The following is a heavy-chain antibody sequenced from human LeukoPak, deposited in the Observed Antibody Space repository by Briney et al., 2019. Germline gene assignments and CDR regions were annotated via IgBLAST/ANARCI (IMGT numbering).Heavy chain of an antibody. J-gene: IGHJ6*02. CDR1: GGSISSYY. D-gene: IGHD3-10*01. Sequence: PSETLSLTCTVSGGSISSYYWSWIRQPPGKGLEWIGYIYYSGSTNYNPSLKSRVTISVDTSKNQFSLKLSSVTAADTAVYYRARSFHTYYYGSGFYGMDVWGQGTTVTASS. V-gene: IGHV4-59*01. CDR2: IYYSGST. CDR3: ARSFHTYYYGSGFYGMDV.